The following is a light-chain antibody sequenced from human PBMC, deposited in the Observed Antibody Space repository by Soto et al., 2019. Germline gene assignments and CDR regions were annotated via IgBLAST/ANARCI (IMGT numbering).Light chain of an antibody. Sequence: QSVLTQPPSASGSPGQSVTISCTGTSSDVGGYNYVSWYQQHPGKAPKLMIFEVSKRPSGAPDRFSGSKSGNTASLTVSGLQAEDEADYYSSSYAGSNNVVFGGGTKLTVL. J-gene: IGLJ2*01. V-gene: IGLV2-8*01. CDR3: SSYAGSNNVV. CDR1: SSDVGGYNY. CDR2: EVS.